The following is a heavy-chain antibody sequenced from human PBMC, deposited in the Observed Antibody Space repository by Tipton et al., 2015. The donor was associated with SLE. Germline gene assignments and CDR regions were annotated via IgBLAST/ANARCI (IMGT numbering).Heavy chain of an antibody. D-gene: IGHD6-13*01. V-gene: IGHV4-61*02. Sequence: LRLSCTVSGGSISSGSYYWSWIRQPAGKGLEWIGRIYTSGSTNYNPSLKSRVTISVDTSKNQFSLKLSSVTAADTAAYYCARAIAYQQLAPMDVWGKGTTVTVSS. CDR2: IYTSGST. CDR1: GGSISSGSYY. J-gene: IGHJ6*03. CDR3: ARAIAYQQLAPMDV.